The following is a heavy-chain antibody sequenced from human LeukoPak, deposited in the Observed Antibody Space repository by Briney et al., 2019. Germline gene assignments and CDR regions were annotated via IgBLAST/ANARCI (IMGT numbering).Heavy chain of an antibody. CDR1: GFTFSSYS. V-gene: IGHV3-21*01. CDR2: ISSSSSYI. D-gene: IGHD5-24*01. J-gene: IGHJ3*02. CDR3: ARVFVEMATIDDAFDI. Sequence: GGSLRLSCAASGFTFSSYSMNWVRQAPGKGLEWVSSISSSSSYIYYADSVKGRFTISRDSAKNSLYLQMNSLRAEDTAVYYCARVFVEMATIDDAFDIWGQGTMVTVSS.